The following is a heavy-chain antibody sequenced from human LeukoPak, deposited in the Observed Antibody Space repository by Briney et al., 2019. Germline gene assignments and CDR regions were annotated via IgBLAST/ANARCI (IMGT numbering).Heavy chain of an antibody. V-gene: IGHV3-9*01. CDR2: ISWNSGSI. D-gene: IGHD3-10*01. CDR1: GFTFDDYA. J-gene: IGHJ4*02. CDR3: AKEGGSGAFDY. Sequence: GGSLRLSCAASGFTFDDYAMHWVRQAPGKGLEWVSGISWNSGSIGYADSVKGRFTISRDNAKNSLYLQMNSLRAEDTALYYCAKEGGSGAFDYWGQGTLVTVSS.